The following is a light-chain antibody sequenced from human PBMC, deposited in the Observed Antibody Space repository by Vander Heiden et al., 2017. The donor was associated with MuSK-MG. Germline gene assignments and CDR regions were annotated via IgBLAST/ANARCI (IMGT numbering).Light chain of an antibody. CDR3: QQYGSSPIT. CDR2: GAS. J-gene: IGKJ5*01. Sequence: IVLTQSPGPLSLSPGARATLSCRASPSLSSSYLAWYQQKPGQAPRLLIYGASSRATGIPDRFSGSGSGTDFTLTISRLEPEDVAVYYCQQYGSSPITFGQGTQVEIK. CDR1: PSLSSSY. V-gene: IGKV3-20*01.